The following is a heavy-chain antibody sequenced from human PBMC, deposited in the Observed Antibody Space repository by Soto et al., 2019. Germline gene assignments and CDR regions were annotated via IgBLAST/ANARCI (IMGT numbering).Heavy chain of an antibody. J-gene: IGHJ4*02. V-gene: IGHV1-3*01. CDR2: INAGNGNT. Sequence: GASVKVSCKASGYTFTSYAMHWVRQAPGQRLEWMGWINAGNGNTKYSQKFQGRVTITRDTSASTAYMELSSLRSEDTAVYYCAREGIAAAGTVDYWGQGTLVTVSS. D-gene: IGHD6-13*01. CDR1: GYTFTSYA. CDR3: AREGIAAAGTVDY.